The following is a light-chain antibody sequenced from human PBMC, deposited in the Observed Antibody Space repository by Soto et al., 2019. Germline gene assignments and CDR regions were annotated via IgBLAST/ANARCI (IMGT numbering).Light chain of an antibody. Sequence: DIQMTQSPSSLSASVGDRVTIACQANQDIGNYLNWYQQKPGKAPRLLIYDASNLEIGVPSRFSGSGSGTDFTLTISSLEPEDFAVYYCQQRSNWPALTFGGGTKVEIK. V-gene: IGKV1-33*01. CDR2: DAS. CDR1: QDIGNY. CDR3: QQRSNWPALT. J-gene: IGKJ4*01.